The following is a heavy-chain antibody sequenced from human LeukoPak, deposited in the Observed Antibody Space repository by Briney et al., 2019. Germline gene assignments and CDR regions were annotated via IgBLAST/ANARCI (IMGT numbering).Heavy chain of an antibody. V-gene: IGHV4-34*01. J-gene: IGHJ3*02. Sequence: SETLSLTCSVYGGSFSGYSWTWIRQPPGKGLEWIGGITHSGSTNYNPSLKSRVLTSVDTSKNQFSLKLISVTAADTAMYYCAIERNYYGSGNAFDIWGQGTMVTVSS. CDR3: AIERNYYGSGNAFDI. CDR2: ITHSGST. D-gene: IGHD3-10*01. CDR1: GGSFSGYS.